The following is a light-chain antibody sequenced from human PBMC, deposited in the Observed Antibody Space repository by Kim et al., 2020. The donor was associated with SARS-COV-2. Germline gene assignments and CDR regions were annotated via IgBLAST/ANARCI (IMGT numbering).Light chain of an antibody. Sequence: QSVTLTCTGTSSDVGGYNYVSWYQQHPGKAPKLMIYDVSKRPSGVPDRFSGSKSGNTASLTISGLQAEDEADYYCCSYAGSYTFEVFGTGTKVTVL. CDR1: SSDVGGYNY. V-gene: IGLV2-11*01. J-gene: IGLJ1*01. CDR2: DVS. CDR3: CSYAGSYTFEV.